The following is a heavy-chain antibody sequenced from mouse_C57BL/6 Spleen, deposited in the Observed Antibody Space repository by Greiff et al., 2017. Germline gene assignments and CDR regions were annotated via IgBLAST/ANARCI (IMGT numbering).Heavy chain of an antibody. D-gene: IGHD2-4*01. V-gene: IGHV1-42*01. Sequence: EVQLQESGPELVKPGASVKISCKASGYSFTGYYMNWVKQSPEKSLEWIGEINPSTGGTTYNQKFKAKATLTVDKSSSTAYMQLKSLTSEDSAVYYCARWDDYGYYFDYWGQGTTLTVSS. J-gene: IGHJ2*01. CDR1: GYSFTGYY. CDR2: INPSTGGT. CDR3: ARWDDYGYYFDY.